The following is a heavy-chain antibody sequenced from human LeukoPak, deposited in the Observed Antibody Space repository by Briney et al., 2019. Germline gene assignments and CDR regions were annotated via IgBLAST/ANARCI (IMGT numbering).Heavy chain of an antibody. V-gene: IGHV6-1*01. J-gene: IGHJ5*02. Sequence: SQTLSLTCAISGDSVSSNSAAWNWIRQSPSRGREWRGRTYYRSKWFTDYALSVKSRIAITSDTSKNQFSLQLNSVTPEDTAVYYCAEGSSSGYHWFDPWGQGTLVTVSS. CDR1: GDSVSSNSAA. CDR2: TYYRSKWFT. CDR3: AEGSSSGYHWFDP. D-gene: IGHD6-6*01.